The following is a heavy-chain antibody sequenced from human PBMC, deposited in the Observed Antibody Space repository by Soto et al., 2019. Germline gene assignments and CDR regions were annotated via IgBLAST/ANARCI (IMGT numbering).Heavy chain of an antibody. CDR2: ISYDGSNR. D-gene: IGHD3-10*01. V-gene: IGHV3-30*18. CDR1: GFTFSSYG. Sequence: GGSLRLSCAASGFTFSSYGIHWVRQAPGKGPEWVAIISYDGSNRHYADSVKGRFTIPRDNSKNTLYLQMNSLRPEDTAVYYCAKDRGTATVYYYYGMDVWGQGTTVTVSS. J-gene: IGHJ6*02. CDR3: AKDRGTATVYYYYGMDV.